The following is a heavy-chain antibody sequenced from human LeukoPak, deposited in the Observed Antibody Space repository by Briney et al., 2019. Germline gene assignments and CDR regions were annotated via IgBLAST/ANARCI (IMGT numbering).Heavy chain of an antibody. J-gene: IGHJ6*02. CDR2: ISWNSGSI. CDR1: GFTFYDYA. Sequence: GGSLRLSCAASGFTFYDYAMHWVRQAPGKGLEWVSGISWNSGSIVYADSVKGRFTISRDNAKNSLYLQMNSLRAEDTALYYCAKDMRGDYPYYYYYGMDVWGQGTTVTVSS. CDR3: AKDMRGDYPYYYYYGMDV. V-gene: IGHV3-9*01. D-gene: IGHD4-17*01.